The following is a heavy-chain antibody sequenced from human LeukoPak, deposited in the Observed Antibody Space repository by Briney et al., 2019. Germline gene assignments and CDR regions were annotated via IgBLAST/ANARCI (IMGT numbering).Heavy chain of an antibody. CDR1: GGSISSGDYY. V-gene: IGHV4-30-4*02. CDR3: ARAYHGSGSFSLLFDP. CDR2: IYYSGSA. J-gene: IGHJ5*02. D-gene: IGHD3-10*01. Sequence: PSETLSLTCTVSGGSISSGDYYWSWIRQPPGKGLEWIGYIYYSGSAYYNPSLKSRVTISVDTSKNQFSLKLSSVTAADTAVYYCARAYHGSGSFSLLFDPWGQGTLVTVSS.